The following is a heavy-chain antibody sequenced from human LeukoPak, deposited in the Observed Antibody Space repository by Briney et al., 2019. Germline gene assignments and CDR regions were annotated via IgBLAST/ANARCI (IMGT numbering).Heavy chain of an antibody. CDR2: IYTSGST. J-gene: IGHJ6*03. D-gene: IGHD3-3*01. V-gene: IGHV4-4*07. CDR3: ARGVTIFQYYYYYYMDV. Sequence: SETLSLTCTVSGGSISSYYWSWIRQPAGKGLEWIGRIYTSGSTNYNTSLKSRVTMSVDTSKNQFSLKLSSVTAADTAVYYCARGVTIFQYYYYYYMDVWGKGTTVTVSS. CDR1: GGSISSYY.